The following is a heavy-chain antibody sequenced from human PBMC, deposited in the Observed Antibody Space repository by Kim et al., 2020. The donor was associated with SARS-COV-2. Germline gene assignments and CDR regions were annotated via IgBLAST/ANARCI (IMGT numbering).Heavy chain of an antibody. CDR3: ARDKVGPDIVVVPAAISYYYYGMDV. V-gene: IGHV3-7*03. Sequence: GGSLRLSCAASGFTFSSYWMSWVRQAPGKGLEWVANIKQDGSEKYYVDSVKGRFTISRDNAKNSLYLQMNSLRAEDTAVYYCARDKVGPDIVVVPAAISYYYYGMDVWGQGTTVTVSS. D-gene: IGHD2-2*02. CDR2: IKQDGSEK. J-gene: IGHJ6*02. CDR1: GFTFSSYW.